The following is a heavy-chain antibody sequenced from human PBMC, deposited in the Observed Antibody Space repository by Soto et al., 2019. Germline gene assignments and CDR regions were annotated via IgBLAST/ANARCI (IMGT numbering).Heavy chain of an antibody. Sequence: SVKVSCKASGGTFSSYAISWVRQAPGQGLEWMGGIIPIFGTANYAQKFQGRVTITADKSTSTAYMELGSLRSEDTAVYYCARASIAAAVLDYYYYYGMDVWGQVTTVTVSS. J-gene: IGHJ6*02. CDR3: ARASIAAAVLDYYYYYGMDV. D-gene: IGHD6-13*01. CDR2: IIPIFGTA. V-gene: IGHV1-69*06. CDR1: GGTFSSYA.